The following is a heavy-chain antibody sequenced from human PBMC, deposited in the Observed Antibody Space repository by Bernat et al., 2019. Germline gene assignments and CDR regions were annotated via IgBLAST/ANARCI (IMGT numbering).Heavy chain of an antibody. V-gene: IGHV3-13*01. J-gene: IGHJ5*02. Sequence: EVQLVESGGGLVQPGGSLRLSCAVAGFTFSSHDMHWVRQPTGKGLEWVSAIGTSGVTYYSDSVKGRFTISRENAKNSLYLQMNSLRAVDTAVYYCARGRIPSCSSATCQKGNWFDPWGQGTLVTVSS. CDR1: GFTFSSHD. D-gene: IGHD2-2*01. CDR2: IGTSGVT. CDR3: ARGRIPSCSSATCQKGNWFDP.